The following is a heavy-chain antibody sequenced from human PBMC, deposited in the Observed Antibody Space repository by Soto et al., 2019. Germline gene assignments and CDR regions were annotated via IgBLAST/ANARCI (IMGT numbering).Heavy chain of an antibody. D-gene: IGHD3-3*01. CDR2: INPNSGGT. Sequence: GASVKVSCKASGYTFTGYYMHWVRQAPGQGLEWMGWINPNSGGTNYAQKFQGWVTMTRDTSISTAYMELSRLRSDDTAVYYCARDRERITIFGVVPDAFDIWGQGTMVTVSS. CDR1: GYTFTGYY. J-gene: IGHJ3*02. V-gene: IGHV1-2*04. CDR3: ARDRERITIFGVVPDAFDI.